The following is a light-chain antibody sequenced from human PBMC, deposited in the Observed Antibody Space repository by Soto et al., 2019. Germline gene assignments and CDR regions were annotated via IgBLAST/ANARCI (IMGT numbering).Light chain of an antibody. CDR1: QSISNY. V-gene: IGKV1-39*01. J-gene: IGKJ4*01. Sequence: DIQMTQSPASLSASVGDRVTITCRARQSISNYLNWYQLKPGKVPKLLIYAASTLKTGVPSRFSGSGSGTDFTLTISSLQPDDSATYYCQHSYSSWATFGGGTKVEIK. CDR2: AAS. CDR3: QHSYSSWAT.